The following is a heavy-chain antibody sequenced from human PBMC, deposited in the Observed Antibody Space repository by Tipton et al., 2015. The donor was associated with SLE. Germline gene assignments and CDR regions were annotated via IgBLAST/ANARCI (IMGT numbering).Heavy chain of an antibody. CDR3: AKAQGYSYGSPFDS. J-gene: IGHJ4*02. CDR2: ISSSSSYI. CDR1: GFTFSSYS. D-gene: IGHD5-18*01. V-gene: IGHV3-21*01. Sequence: SLRLSCAASGFTFSSYSMNWVRQAPGKGLEWVSSISSSSSYIYYADSVKGRFTISRDNSKNTLYLQMNSLRAEDTAVYYCAKAQGYSYGSPFDSWGQGTLVTVSS.